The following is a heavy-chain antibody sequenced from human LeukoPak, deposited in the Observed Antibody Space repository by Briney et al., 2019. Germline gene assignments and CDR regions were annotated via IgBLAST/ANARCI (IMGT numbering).Heavy chain of an antibody. CDR1: GFTFSSYC. D-gene: IGHD1-26*01. Sequence: GGSLRLSCAASGFTFSSYCMHWVRQAPGKGLVWVSRINSDGSSTSYADSVKGRFTISRDNAKNTLYLQMNSLRAEDTAVYYCARPYQFGGSTGFDYWGQGTLVTVSS. J-gene: IGHJ4*02. CDR2: INSDGSST. V-gene: IGHV3-74*01. CDR3: ARPYQFGGSTGFDY.